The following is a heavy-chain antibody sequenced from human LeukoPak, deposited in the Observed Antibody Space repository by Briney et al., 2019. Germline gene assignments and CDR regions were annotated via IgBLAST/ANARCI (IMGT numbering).Heavy chain of an antibody. CDR3: TAYYDFWSGYLYMGDY. CDR1: GFTFSNAW. J-gene: IGHJ4*02. V-gene: IGHV3-15*01. Sequence: PGGSLRLSCAASGFTFSNAWMSWVRQAPGKGLEWVGRIKSKTDGGTTDYAAPVKGRFTISRDDSKNTLYLQMNSLKTEDTAVYYCTAYYDFWSGYLYMGDYWGQGTLVTVSS. CDR2: IKSKTDGGTT. D-gene: IGHD3-3*01.